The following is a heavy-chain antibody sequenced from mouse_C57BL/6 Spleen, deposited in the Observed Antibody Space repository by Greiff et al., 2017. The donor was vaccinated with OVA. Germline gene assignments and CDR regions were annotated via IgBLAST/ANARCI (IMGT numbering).Heavy chain of an antibody. D-gene: IGHD3-2*02. J-gene: IGHJ2*01. CDR3: ARELRLPYYFDY. V-gene: IGHV1-82*01. CDR1: GYAFSSSW. Sequence: QVQLKQSGPELVKPGASVKISCKASGYAFSSSWMNWVKQRPGKGLEWIGRIYPGDGDTNYNGKFKGKATLTVDKSSSTAYMQLSSLTSEDSAVYFCARELRLPYYFDYWGQGTTLTVSS. CDR2: IYPGDGDT.